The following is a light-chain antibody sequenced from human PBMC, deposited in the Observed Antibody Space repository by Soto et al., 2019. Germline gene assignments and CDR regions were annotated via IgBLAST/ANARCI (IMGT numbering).Light chain of an antibody. CDR3: SSYISSIWV. V-gene: IGLV2-14*01. CDR2: EVS. J-gene: IGLJ3*02. Sequence: QSVLTQPASVSGSPGQSITISCTGTSSDLGAYNYVSWYQQYPGKAPKLMIYEVSNRPSGVSNRFSGSKSGNTASLTISGLKAEDEADYYCSSYISSIWVFGGGTKLTVL. CDR1: SSDLGAYNY.